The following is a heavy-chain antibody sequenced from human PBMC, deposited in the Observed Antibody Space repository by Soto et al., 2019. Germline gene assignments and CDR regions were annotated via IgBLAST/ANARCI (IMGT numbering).Heavy chain of an antibody. CDR3: ARPAIVGARNFDY. D-gene: IGHD1-26*01. J-gene: IGHJ4*02. V-gene: IGHV3-74*01. CDR2: INSDGSST. CDR1: GFTFSNYW. Sequence: GGSLRLSCAASGFTFSNYWMHWVRQAPGKGLVWVSRINSDGSSTSYADSVKGRFTISRDNAKNTLYLQMNSLRAEDTAVYYCARPAIVGARNFDYWGQGTLVTVSS.